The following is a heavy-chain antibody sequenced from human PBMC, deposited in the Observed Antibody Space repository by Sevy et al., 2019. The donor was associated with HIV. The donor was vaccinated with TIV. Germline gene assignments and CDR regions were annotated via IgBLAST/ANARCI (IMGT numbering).Heavy chain of an antibody. V-gene: IGHV1-24*01. Sequence: ASVKVSCKVSGYTLTELSMHWVRQAPGKGLEWMGGFDPEDGETIYAQKFQGRVTMTEDTSTDTAYMELGSLRSEDTAVYYCATGVRFLEWLLYNEYFQHWGQGTLVTVSS. D-gene: IGHD3-3*01. J-gene: IGHJ1*01. CDR2: FDPEDGET. CDR1: GYTLTELS. CDR3: ATGVRFLEWLLYNEYFQH.